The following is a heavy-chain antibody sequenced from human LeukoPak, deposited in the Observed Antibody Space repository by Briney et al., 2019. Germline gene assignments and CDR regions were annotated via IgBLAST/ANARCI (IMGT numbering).Heavy chain of an antibody. CDR3: ARDSTIFGVVITDY. J-gene: IGHJ4*02. CDR2: ISYHARDQ. CDR1: GFTFSDHA. D-gene: IGHD3-3*01. V-gene: IGHV3-30*04. Sequence: GGSLRLSCTASGFTFSDHAMHWVRQAPGKGLEWVTVISYHARDQFYADSVKGRFTISRDNAKNSLYLQMNSLRAEDTAVYYCARDSTIFGVVITDYWGQGTLVTVSS.